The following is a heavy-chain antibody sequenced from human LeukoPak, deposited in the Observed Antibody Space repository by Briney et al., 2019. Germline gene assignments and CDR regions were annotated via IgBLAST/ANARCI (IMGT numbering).Heavy chain of an antibody. J-gene: IGHJ4*02. CDR1: GGTFSSYA. V-gene: IGHV1-69*05. D-gene: IGHD3-22*01. CDR3: ARGGQLVYYDSSGYYLN. CDR2: IIPIFGTA. Sequence: GASVKDSCKASGGTFSSYAISWVRQAPGQGLEWMGGIIPIFGTANYAQKFQGRVTITTDESTSTAYMELSSLRSEDTAVYYCARGGQLVYYDSSGYYLNWGQGTLVTVSS.